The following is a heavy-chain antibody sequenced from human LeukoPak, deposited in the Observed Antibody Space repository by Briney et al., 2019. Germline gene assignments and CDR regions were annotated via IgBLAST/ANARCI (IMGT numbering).Heavy chain of an antibody. J-gene: IGHJ4*02. CDR2: VFYTGKA. CDR1: GGSVSTGDYY. V-gene: IGHV4-39*07. CDR3: ARVFDS. Sequence: SETLSLTCTVSGGSVSTGDYYWGWIRQSPVKGLEWIGDVFYTGKANYNPSLRGRATISIDTSKNQFSLKLTYVTAADSAVYYCARVFDSWGQGTLVTVSS.